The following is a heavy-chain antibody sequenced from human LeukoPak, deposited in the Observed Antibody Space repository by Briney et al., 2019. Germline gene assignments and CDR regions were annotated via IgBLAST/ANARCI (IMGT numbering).Heavy chain of an antibody. CDR2: IYSDGVT. CDR1: GFIVNSYA. CDR3: ARDRAEGKTWVEFDP. V-gene: IGHV3-66*02. Sequence: GVSLRLSCAASGFIVNSYAMSWVSQAPGKGLAWVSLIYSDGVTQYADSVKGRFTISRDNSKNTLYLQMNSLRDEDTAVYFCARDRAEGKTWVEFDPWGQGTLVTVSS. J-gene: IGHJ5*02.